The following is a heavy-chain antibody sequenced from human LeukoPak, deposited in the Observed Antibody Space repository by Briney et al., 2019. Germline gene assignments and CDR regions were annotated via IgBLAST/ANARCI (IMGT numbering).Heavy chain of an antibody. V-gene: IGHV3-23*01. D-gene: IGHD2-21*01. CDR3: AAKLPGGAYYFDF. J-gene: IGHJ4*02. Sequence: GGSLRLSCVGSEFTFSNYDMTWVRQAPGKGLEWVLSISDTGRYIFSADSMRGRFSISIDNSANSLYLQMYTLRIEDTATYFCAAKLPGGAYYFDFWGQGTLVTVSS. CDR2: ISDTGRYI. CDR1: EFTFSNYD.